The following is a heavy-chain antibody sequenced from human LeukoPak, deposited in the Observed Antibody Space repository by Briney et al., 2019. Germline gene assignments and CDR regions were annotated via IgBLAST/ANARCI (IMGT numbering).Heavy chain of an antibody. CDR1: GGSISSSSYY. J-gene: IGHJ5*02. V-gene: IGHV4-39*07. Sequence: SSETLSLTCTVSGGSISSSSYYWGWIRQPPGKGLEWIGSIYYSGSTYYNPSLKSRVTISVDTSKNQFSLKLSSVTAADTAVYYCARDGYDFWSGYFSGLRDWFDPWGQGTLVTVSS. D-gene: IGHD3-3*01. CDR3: ARDGYDFWSGYFSGLRDWFDP. CDR2: IYYSGST.